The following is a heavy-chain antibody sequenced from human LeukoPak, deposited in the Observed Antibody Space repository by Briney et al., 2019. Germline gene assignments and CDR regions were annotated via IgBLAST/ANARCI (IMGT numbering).Heavy chain of an antibody. CDR1: GYTFTSYG. CDR2: INPNSGGT. V-gene: IGHV1-2*02. Sequence: ASVKVSCKASGYTFTSYGISWVRQAPGQGLEWMGWINPNSGGTNYAQKFQGRVTMTRDTSISTAYMELSRLRSDDTAVYYCARGVYSYGPRHDYWGQGTLVTVSS. D-gene: IGHD5-18*01. CDR3: ARGVYSYGPRHDY. J-gene: IGHJ4*02.